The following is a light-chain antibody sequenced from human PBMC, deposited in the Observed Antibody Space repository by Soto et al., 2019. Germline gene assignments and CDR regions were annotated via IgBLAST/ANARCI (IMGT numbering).Light chain of an antibody. CDR3: QQYGSSSIP. CDR2: DAS. V-gene: IGKV3-11*01. CDR1: QSVSSD. Sequence: EIVLTQSPATLSLSPGERATLSCRASQSVSSDLAWYQQKPGQAPRLLIYDASNRATGIPARFSGSGSGTDFTLTISRLEPEDFAVYYCQQYGSSSIPFGQGTKGDIK. J-gene: IGKJ1*01.